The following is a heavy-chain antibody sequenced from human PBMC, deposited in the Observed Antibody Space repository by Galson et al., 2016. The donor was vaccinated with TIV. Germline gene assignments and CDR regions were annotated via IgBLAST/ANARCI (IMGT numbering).Heavy chain of an antibody. J-gene: IGHJ3*01. Sequence: PALVKPTQTLTLTCTFSGFSLTTTEVGVGWIRQPPGKALEWLALIYGDDDERYRPTLKSRLTITKDTSKNHVVLTMTKMDPVDTGTYYCAHRQGMMNSSDVWGQGTMVTVSS. D-gene: IGHD3-16*01. CDR3: AHRQGMMNSSDV. V-gene: IGHV2-5*02. CDR2: IYGDDDE. CDR1: GFSLTTTEVG.